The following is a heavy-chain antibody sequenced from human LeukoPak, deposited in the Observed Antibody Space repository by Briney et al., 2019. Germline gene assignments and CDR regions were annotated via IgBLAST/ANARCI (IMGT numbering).Heavy chain of an antibody. D-gene: IGHD2-21*02. CDR1: GGSISSSSYY. CDR2: IYYSGST. V-gene: IGHV4-39*07. J-gene: IGHJ5*02. CDR3: ARELAYCGGDCYSPHWFDP. Sequence: PSETLSLTCTVSGGSISSSSYYWGWIRQPPGTGLEWIGSIYYSGSTYYNPSLKSRVTISVDTSKNQFSLKLSSVTAADTAVYYCARELAYCGGDCYSPHWFDPWGQGTPVTVSS.